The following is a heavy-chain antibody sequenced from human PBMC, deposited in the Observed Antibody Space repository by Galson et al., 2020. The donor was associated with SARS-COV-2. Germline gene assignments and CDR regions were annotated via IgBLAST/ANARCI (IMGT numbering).Heavy chain of an antibody. CDR3: TRQSPWLVQS. V-gene: IGHV3-73*01. D-gene: IGHD6-19*01. CDR2: IRSKANSYAT. J-gene: IGHJ4*02. Sequence: TGGSLRLSCAASGFTFSGSAMHWVRQASGKGLEWVGRIRSKANSYATAYAASVKGRFTISRDDSKNTAYLQMNSLKTEDTAVYYCTRQSPWLVQSWGQGTLVTVSS. CDR1: GFTFSGSA.